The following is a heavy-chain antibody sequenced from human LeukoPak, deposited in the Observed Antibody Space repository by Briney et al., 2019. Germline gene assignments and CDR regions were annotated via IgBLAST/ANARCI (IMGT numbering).Heavy chain of an antibody. Sequence: PSETLSLTCTVSGGSISSSSYYWGWIRQPPGKGLEWIGSIYYSGSTYYNPSFKSRVTISVDTSKNQFSLKLSSVTAADTAVYYCARVGIAAAGTEWFDPWGQGTLVTVSS. V-gene: IGHV4-39*07. CDR3: ARVGIAAAGTEWFDP. J-gene: IGHJ5*02. CDR2: IYYSGST. D-gene: IGHD6-13*01. CDR1: GGSISSSSYY.